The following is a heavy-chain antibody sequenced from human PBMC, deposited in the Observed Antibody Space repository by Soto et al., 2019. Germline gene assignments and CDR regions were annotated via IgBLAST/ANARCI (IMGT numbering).Heavy chain of an antibody. CDR3: ARLIGYSGYDPYYYYGMDV. Sequence: GESLKISCKGSGYSFTSNWIGWVRQMPGKGLEWMGTIYPGDSDTRYSPSFQGQVTISADKSISTAYLQWSSLKASDTAMYYCARLIGYSGYDPYYYYGMDVWGQGTTVTVSS. V-gene: IGHV5-51*01. CDR2: IYPGDSDT. J-gene: IGHJ6*02. D-gene: IGHD5-12*01. CDR1: GYSFTSNW.